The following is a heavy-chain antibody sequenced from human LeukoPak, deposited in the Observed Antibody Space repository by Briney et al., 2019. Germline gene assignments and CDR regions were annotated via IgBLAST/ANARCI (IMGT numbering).Heavy chain of an antibody. V-gene: IGHV4-31*03. CDR1: GVSISSGGYY. D-gene: IGHD5-18*01. CDR3: ARDGDTAMVDI. Sequence: SETLSLTCTVSGVSISSGGYYWSWIRQHPGKGLEWIGYIYYSGSTYYNPSLKSRVTISVDTSKNQFSLKLSSVTAADTAVYYCARDGDTAMVDIWGQGTMVTVSS. CDR2: IYYSGST. J-gene: IGHJ3*02.